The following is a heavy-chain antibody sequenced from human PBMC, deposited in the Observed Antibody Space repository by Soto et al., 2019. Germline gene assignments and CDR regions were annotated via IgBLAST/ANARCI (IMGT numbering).Heavy chain of an antibody. V-gene: IGHV4-59*08. Sequence: ETLSLTCTVSGGSISSYYLSWIRQPPGKGLEWIGYIYYSGSTNYNPSLKSRVTISVDTSKNQFSLKLSSVTAADTAVYYCVRHEIYGDYVPTFDYWGQGTLVTVSS. J-gene: IGHJ4*02. CDR3: VRHEIYGDYVPTFDY. CDR2: IYYSGST. CDR1: GGSISSYY. D-gene: IGHD4-17*01.